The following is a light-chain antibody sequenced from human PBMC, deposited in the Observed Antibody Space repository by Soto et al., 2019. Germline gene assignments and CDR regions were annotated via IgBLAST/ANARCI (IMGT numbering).Light chain of an antibody. CDR3: QSYDSSLSGSGV. V-gene: IGLV1-40*01. Sequence: QSVLTQPPSVSGAPGQRVTISCTGSSSNIGAGYDVHWYQQLPGTAPKLLIYDHSNRPSGVPDRFSGSKSGTSASLAITGLQAEDEADYYCQSYDSSLSGSGVFGGGTKFTVL. CDR2: DHS. J-gene: IGLJ3*02. CDR1: SSNIGAGYD.